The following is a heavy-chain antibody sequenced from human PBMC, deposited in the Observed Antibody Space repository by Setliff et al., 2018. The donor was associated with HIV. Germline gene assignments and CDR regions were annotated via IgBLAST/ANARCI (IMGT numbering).Heavy chain of an antibody. J-gene: IGHJ6*02. Sequence: GASVKVSCKASGYTFTSYGISWVRQAPGQGLEWMGWISAYNGNTNYAQKLQGRVTMTTDTSTSTAYMELRSLRSDDTAVYYCAREVGGRNTLGSCVLDYWGQGTTVTVSS. CDR3: AREVGGRNTLGSCVLDY. CDR2: ISAYNGNT. D-gene: IGHD1-26*01. CDR1: GYTFTSYG. V-gene: IGHV1-18*01.